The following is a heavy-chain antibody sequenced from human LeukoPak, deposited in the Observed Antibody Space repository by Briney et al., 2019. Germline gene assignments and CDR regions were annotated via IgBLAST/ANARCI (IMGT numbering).Heavy chain of an antibody. Sequence: PGGSLRLSCTAFGFSVTSNYMNWVRQAPGKGLEWVSLIYSDGSTYHADSVKGRFTISRDKSNNMVYLQMNNLRVEDTAMYYCTRDPPAVLLGTYGWGQGALVTVSS. D-gene: IGHD2/OR15-2a*01. CDR2: IYSDGST. J-gene: IGHJ4*02. CDR3: TRDPPAVLLGTYG. V-gene: IGHV3-66*01. CDR1: GFSVTSNY.